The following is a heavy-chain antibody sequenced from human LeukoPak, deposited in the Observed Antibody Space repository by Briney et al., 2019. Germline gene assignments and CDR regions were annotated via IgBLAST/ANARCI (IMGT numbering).Heavy chain of an antibody. V-gene: IGHV3-23*01. J-gene: IGHJ4*02. Sequence: HPGGSLRLSCAASGFTFSSYAMSWVRQAPGKGLEWVSLISGSGGSTYYADSVKGRFTISRDNSKNTLYLQMNSLRGEDTAVYYCAKDFYSSGKSIDYWGQGTLVTVSS. CDR1: GFTFSSYA. CDR3: AKDFYSSGKSIDY. CDR2: ISGSGGST. D-gene: IGHD6-19*01.